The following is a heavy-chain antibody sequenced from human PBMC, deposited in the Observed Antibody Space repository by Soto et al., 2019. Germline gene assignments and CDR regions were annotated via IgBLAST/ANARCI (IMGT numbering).Heavy chain of an antibody. CDR1: WFNLSNFG. J-gene: IGHJ4*02. CDR2: IYSGGST. CDR3: ARVRGSVVIALFDY. Sequence: GFLRLPWGAVWFNLSNFGLPWVRQAPGKGLEWVSVIYSGGSTYYADSVKGRFTISRDNSKNTLYLQMNSLRAEDTAVYYCARVRGSVVIALFDYWGQGTLVTVSS. D-gene: IGHD3-22*01. V-gene: IGHV3-66*01.